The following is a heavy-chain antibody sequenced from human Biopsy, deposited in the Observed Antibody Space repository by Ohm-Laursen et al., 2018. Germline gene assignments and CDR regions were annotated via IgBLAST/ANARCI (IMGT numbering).Heavy chain of an antibody. CDR3: ANSIVPIYYDVTGEGAFDV. V-gene: IGHV3-30*18. Sequence: SLRLSCAASGFNFSIYGMHWVRQAPGKGLEWVAVTSYDENKKYFADSVKGRFTISRDNSKSTLYLQMNSLRAEDTAVYYCANSIVPIYYDVTGEGAFDVWGQGTMVTVSS. D-gene: IGHD3-16*01. CDR1: GFNFSIYG. J-gene: IGHJ3*01. CDR2: TSYDENKK.